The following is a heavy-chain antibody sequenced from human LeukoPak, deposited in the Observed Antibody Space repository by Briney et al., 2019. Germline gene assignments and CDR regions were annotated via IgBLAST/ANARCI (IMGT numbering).Heavy chain of an antibody. CDR1: GGSIFGYS. J-gene: IGHJ5*02. CDR3: ARESTRTWGNCFDP. V-gene: IGHV4-34*01. D-gene: IGHD1-1*01. CDR2: INHSGST. Sequence: PSETLSDSPAVSGGSIFGYSRCWIRQPPGKGLEWIGEINHSGSTNYNPSLKSRVTISVDTSKNPFSLKLSSVTVADTAVYYCARESTRTWGNCFDPWGQGTLVTVSS.